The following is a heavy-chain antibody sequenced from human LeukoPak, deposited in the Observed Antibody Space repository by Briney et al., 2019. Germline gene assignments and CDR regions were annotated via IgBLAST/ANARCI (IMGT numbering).Heavy chain of an antibody. V-gene: IGHV4-61*02. J-gene: IGHJ4*02. CDR1: SGSISSGSYY. Sequence: SQTLSLTCTVSSGSISSGSYYWTWIRQPAGKGLEWIGRISTSGSTNYNPSLKSRVTISVDTSKNQFSLKLSSVTAADPAVYYWARLGSGWFRVVQNEIDYWGQGTLVTVSS. CDR3: ARLGSGWFRVVQNEIDY. CDR2: ISTSGST. D-gene: IGHD6-19*01.